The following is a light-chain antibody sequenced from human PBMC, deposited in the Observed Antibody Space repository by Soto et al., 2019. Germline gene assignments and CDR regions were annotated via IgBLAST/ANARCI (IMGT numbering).Light chain of an antibody. CDR2: AAS. J-gene: IGKJ1*01. CDR1: QSISDF. V-gene: IGKV1-39*01. Sequence: IQMTQSPYSLSASVGYRVTITCRASQSISDFLNWYQQKQGKAPKLLIYAASTLQGGVPSRFSGSGSGTDFNLTISSLEPEDFATYYCQQTYSTPPTFGQGTKVDIK. CDR3: QQTYSTPPT.